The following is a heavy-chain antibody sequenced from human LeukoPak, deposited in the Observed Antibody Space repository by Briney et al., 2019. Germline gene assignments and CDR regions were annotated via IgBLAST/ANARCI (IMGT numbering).Heavy chain of an antibody. D-gene: IGHD6-13*01. CDR1: GFTFSNAW. CDR2: ISWNSGSI. Sequence: GGSLRLSCAASGFTFSNAWMNWVRQAPGKGLEWVSGISWNSGSIGYADSVKGRFTISRDNAKNPLYLQMNSLRAEDTALYYCAKDKNPSGYSSSIDYWGQGTLVTVSS. V-gene: IGHV3-9*01. CDR3: AKDKNPSGYSSSIDY. J-gene: IGHJ4*02.